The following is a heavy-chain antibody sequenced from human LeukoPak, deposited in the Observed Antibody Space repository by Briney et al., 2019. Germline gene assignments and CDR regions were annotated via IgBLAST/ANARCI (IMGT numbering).Heavy chain of an antibody. V-gene: IGHV3-74*03. J-gene: IGHJ4*01. Sequence: GGSLRLSCAASGFSFGSYGLSWVRQAPGKGPVWVSRINPDGRTITYADSVVGRITISRDNAKNTLYLQMNSLRDEDTAVYYCARVAVGRYDFDYWGRGTLVTVSS. CDR2: INPDGRTI. CDR1: GFSFGSYG. CDR3: ARVAVGRYDFDY. D-gene: IGHD1-26*01.